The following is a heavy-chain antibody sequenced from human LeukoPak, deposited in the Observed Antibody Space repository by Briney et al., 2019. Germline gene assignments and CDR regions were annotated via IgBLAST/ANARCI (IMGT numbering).Heavy chain of an antibody. V-gene: IGHV4-61*02. CDR1: GGSISSGSYY. D-gene: IGHD6-13*01. Sequence: PSQTLSLTCTVSGGSISSGSYYWSWIRQPAGKGLEWIGRIYTSGSTNYNPSLKSRVTISVDTSKNQFSLKLSSVTAADTAVYYCARVGYSHAFDIWGQGTMVTVSS. CDR2: IYTSGST. CDR3: ARVGYSHAFDI. J-gene: IGHJ3*02.